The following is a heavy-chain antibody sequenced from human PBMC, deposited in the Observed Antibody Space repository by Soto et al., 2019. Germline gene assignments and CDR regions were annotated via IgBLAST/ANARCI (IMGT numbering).Heavy chain of an antibody. Sequence: AASVKVSCKASGGTFSSYAISWVRQAPGQGLEWMGGIIPIFGTANYAQKFQGRVTITADESTSTAYMELSSLRSEDTAVYYCARESGLWFGELLYDYFDYWGQGTLVTVSS. D-gene: IGHD3-10*01. CDR1: GGTFSSYA. CDR2: IIPIFGTA. CDR3: ARESGLWFGELLYDYFDY. J-gene: IGHJ4*02. V-gene: IGHV1-69*13.